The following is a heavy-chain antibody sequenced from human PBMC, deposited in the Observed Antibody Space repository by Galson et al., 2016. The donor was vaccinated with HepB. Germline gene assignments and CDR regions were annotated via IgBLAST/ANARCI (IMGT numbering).Heavy chain of an antibody. J-gene: IGHJ4*02. Sequence: SVKVSCKASGYTFISYGISWVRQAPGQGLEWMGWISGHNGHTNYAQKFQGRVTMTTDTSTSTAYMEVRSLRSDDTAVYYCARDWAHLLGGFDGTHYDHWGQGTLVIVSS. CDR2: ISGHNGHT. CDR3: ARDWAHLLGGFDGTHYDH. CDR1: GYTFISYG. D-gene: IGHD3-9*01. V-gene: IGHV1-18*01.